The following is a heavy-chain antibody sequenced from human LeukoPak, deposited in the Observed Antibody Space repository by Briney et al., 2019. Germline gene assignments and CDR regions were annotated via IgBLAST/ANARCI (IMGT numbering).Heavy chain of an antibody. Sequence: SETLSLTCSVSGGSISSSSYYWGWIRQLPGKGLEWIGSFYYSGSTYYNPSLKSRVTISVDTSKNQFSLKLSSVTAADTAVYYCARHSWAPGGPDAFDIWGQGTMVTVSS. CDR1: GGSISSSSYY. CDR3: ARHSWAPGGPDAFDI. J-gene: IGHJ3*02. V-gene: IGHV4-39*01. CDR2: FYYSGST. D-gene: IGHD2-15*01.